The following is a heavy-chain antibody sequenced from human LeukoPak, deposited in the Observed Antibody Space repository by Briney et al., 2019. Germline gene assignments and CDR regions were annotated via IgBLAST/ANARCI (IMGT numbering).Heavy chain of an antibody. Sequence: GGSLRLSCAASGFTFSNYWMSWVRQAPGKGLEWVSGISWNSGSIGYADSVKGRFTISRDNAKNSLYLQMNSLRAEDTALYYCARYELLGGVDYWGQGTLVTVSS. V-gene: IGHV3-20*04. CDR1: GFTFSNYW. D-gene: IGHD2-21*01. CDR2: ISWNSGSI. CDR3: ARYELLGGVDY. J-gene: IGHJ4*02.